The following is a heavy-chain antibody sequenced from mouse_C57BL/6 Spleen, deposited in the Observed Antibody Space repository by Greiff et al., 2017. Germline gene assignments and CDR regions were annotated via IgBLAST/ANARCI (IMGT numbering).Heavy chain of an antibody. D-gene: IGHD1-1*01. CDR1: GFTFSSYG. CDR3: ARQRDYYGSLYAIDY. Sequence: EVKLMESGGDLVKPGGSLKLSCAASGFTFSSYGMSWVRQTPDKRLGWVATISSGGSYTYYPDSVKGRFTISRDNAKNTLYLQMSRLKSEDTAMYYAARQRDYYGSLYAIDYWGQGTSVTVSS. J-gene: IGHJ4*01. V-gene: IGHV5-6*01. CDR2: ISSGGSYT.